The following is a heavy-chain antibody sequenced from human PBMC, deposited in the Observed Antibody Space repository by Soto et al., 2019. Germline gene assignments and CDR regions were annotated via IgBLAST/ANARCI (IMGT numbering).Heavy chain of an antibody. Sequence: PGGSLRLSCAASGFTFSSYWMSWVRQAPGKGLEWVANIKQDGSEKYYVDSVKGRFTISRDNAKNSLYLQMNSLRAEDTAVYYCARVPTRTIRFLEWFDQESYYYMDVWGKGTTVTVSS. CDR3: ARVPTRTIRFLEWFDQESYYYMDV. J-gene: IGHJ6*03. D-gene: IGHD3-3*01. CDR2: IKQDGSEK. V-gene: IGHV3-7*01. CDR1: GFTFSSYW.